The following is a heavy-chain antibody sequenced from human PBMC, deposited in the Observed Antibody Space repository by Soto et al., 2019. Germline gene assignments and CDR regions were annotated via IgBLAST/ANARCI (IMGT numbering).Heavy chain of an antibody. V-gene: IGHV4-31*03. D-gene: IGHD3-22*01. CDR2: IYYSGST. CDR1: GGSISSGGYY. J-gene: IGHJ4*02. Sequence: QVQLQESGPGLVKPSQTLSLTCTVSGGSISSGGYYWSWIRQHPGKGLEWIGYIYYSGSTYYNPSLTSRVTIAVDASKTQFSLKLSSVTAADTAVYYCARGFHPEEYYDPRQFYFDYWGQGTLVTVSS. CDR3: ARGFHPEEYYDPRQFYFDY.